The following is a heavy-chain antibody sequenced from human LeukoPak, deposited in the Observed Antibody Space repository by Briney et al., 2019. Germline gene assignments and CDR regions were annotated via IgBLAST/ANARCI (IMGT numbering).Heavy chain of an antibody. D-gene: IGHD3-3*01. CDR3: ARHDFWSGSLFDY. CDR2: FYYSGST. V-gene: IGHV4-39*01. J-gene: IGHJ4*02. CDR1: GGSISSSSYY. Sequence: SETLSLTCTVSGGSISSSSYYWGWIRQPPGKGLEWSGSFYYSGSTYYNPSLKSRATISVDTSKNQFSLKLRSVTAADTAVYYCARHDFWSGSLFDYWGQGTLVTVSS.